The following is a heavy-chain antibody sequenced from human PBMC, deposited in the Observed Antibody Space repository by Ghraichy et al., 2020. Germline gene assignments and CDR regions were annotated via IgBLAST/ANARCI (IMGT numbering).Heavy chain of an antibody. D-gene: IGHD7-27*01. V-gene: IGHV3-23*01. Sequence: GGSLRLSCAASGFTFSPYAMSWVRQAPGKGLEWVSAISGSGGSTYYADSGKGRFTISRANSKNTLYLQMNSLRAEDTAIYYCAKTGGNTGTNYFFDYWGQGTLVTVSS. CDR1: GFTFSPYA. CDR3: AKTGGNTGTNYFFDY. CDR2: ISGSGGST. J-gene: IGHJ4*02.